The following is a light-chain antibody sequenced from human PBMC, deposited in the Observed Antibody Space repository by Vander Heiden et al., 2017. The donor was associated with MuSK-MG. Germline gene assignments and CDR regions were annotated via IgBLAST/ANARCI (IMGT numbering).Light chain of an antibody. V-gene: IGKV3-20*01. J-gene: IGKJ2*01. CDR2: GTF. CDR1: RSVSSSY. Sequence: DIVLTQSPGTLSLSPGERATLSCRASRSVSSSYLAWYQHKPGQAPRLLIYGTFSRATGIPDKFSGSASGTDFTLTISRLEREDSAVYYCQEDGTSPYTFGQGTKLEIK. CDR3: QEDGTSPYT.